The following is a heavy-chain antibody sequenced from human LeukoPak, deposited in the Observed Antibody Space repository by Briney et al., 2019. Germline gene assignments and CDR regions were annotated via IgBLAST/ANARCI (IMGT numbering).Heavy chain of an antibody. Sequence: PGGSLGLSCAASGFTFSCYAMSWVRQAPGKGLEGVSAISGSGGSKLYADSVKGRFTVSRDNSKNTLYLQMNSVRAEDTAVYYCAKDGPYSNSWYDAFDIWGQGTMVTVSS. J-gene: IGHJ3*02. D-gene: IGHD6-13*01. CDR2: ISGSGGSK. V-gene: IGHV3-23*01. CDR1: GFTFSCYA. CDR3: AKDGPYSNSWYDAFDI.